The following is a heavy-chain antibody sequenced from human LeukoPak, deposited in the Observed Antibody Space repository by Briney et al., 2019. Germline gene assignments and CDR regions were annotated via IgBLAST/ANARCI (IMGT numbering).Heavy chain of an antibody. Sequence: GASVKVSCKASGYTFTGYYMHWVRQAPGQGLEWMGRIIPILGIANYAQKFQGRVTITADKSTSTAYMELSSLRSEDTAVYYCASSLKSRWFGDDYWGQGTLVTVSS. D-gene: IGHD3-10*01. CDR1: GYTFTGYY. V-gene: IGHV1-69*02. J-gene: IGHJ4*02. CDR3: ASSLKSRWFGDDY. CDR2: IIPILGIA.